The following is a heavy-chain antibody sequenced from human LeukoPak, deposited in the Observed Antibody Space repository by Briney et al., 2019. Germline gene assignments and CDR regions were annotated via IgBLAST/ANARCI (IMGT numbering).Heavy chain of an antibody. CDR2: ISPYNGHT. CDR1: GYIFINYG. V-gene: IGHV1-18*01. J-gene: IGHJ4*02. Sequence: AAVKVCCKASGYIFINYGISWVRQAPGQGLEWMGWISPYNGHTNYAPNLQDRLTMTTDTSTSTAYMELRSLRSDDTAVYYCAKTRDTVLNEYWGQGTLVTVSS. CDR3: AKTRDTVLNEY.